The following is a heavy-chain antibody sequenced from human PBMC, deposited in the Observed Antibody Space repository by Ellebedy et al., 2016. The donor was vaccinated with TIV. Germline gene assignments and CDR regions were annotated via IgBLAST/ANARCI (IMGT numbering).Heavy chain of an antibody. CDR1: GFSLSNSF. V-gene: IGHV3-23*01. D-gene: IGHD5-24*01. J-gene: IGHJ4*02. CDR3: AREKDGYNCFDY. CDR2: LTADGRST. Sequence: GESLKISXAASGFSLSNSFMSWIRQAPGKGLEWVSTLTADGRSTYFADSVKGRFTISRDNSKNTVYLQMNSLSPEDTAVYYCAREKDGYNCFDYWGQGTRVTVSS.